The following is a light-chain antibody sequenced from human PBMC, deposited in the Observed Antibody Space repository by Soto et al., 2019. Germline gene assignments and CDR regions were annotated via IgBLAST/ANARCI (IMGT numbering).Light chain of an antibody. V-gene: IGLV2-14*01. J-gene: IGLJ1*01. CDR2: EVS. Sequence: QSALTQPASVSGSPGQSITISCTGTSSDVGGYNYVSWYQQHPGKAPKLIIYEVSNRPSGVSNRFSGSKSGNTASLTISGPQAEDEADYYCSSYTSSSSYVFGTGTKVTVL. CDR1: SSDVGGYNY. CDR3: SSYTSSSSYV.